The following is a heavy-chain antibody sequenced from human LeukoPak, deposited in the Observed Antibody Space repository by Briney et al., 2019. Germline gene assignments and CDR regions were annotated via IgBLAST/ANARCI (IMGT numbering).Heavy chain of an antibody. J-gene: IGHJ3*02. V-gene: IGHV3-21*01. CDR1: GFTFSSYS. CDR3: ARDEWELGAFDT. Sequence: GGSLRLSCAASGFTFSSYSMNWVRQAPGKGLEWVSSISSSSSYIYYADSVKGRFTISRDNAKNSLYLQMNSLRAEDTAVYYCARDEWELGAFDTWGQGTMVTVSS. D-gene: IGHD1-26*01. CDR2: ISSSSSYI.